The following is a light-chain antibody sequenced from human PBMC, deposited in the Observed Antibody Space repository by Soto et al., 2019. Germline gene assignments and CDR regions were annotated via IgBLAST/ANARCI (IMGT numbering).Light chain of an antibody. J-gene: IGKJ2*01. CDR1: QSISSW. Sequence: DIQMTQSPSTLSASVGDRVTITCRASQSISSWLAWYQQKPGKAPKLLIYDASSLESGVPSRFSGSGSGTEFTLTISSLQPDDFETYYCQQYNSYSYTFGQGNKLEI. CDR3: QQYNSYSYT. V-gene: IGKV1-5*01. CDR2: DAS.